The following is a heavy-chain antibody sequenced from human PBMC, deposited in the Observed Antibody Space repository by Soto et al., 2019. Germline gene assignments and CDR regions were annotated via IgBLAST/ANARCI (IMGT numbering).Heavy chain of an antibody. Sequence: SVKVSCKTSGSTFSTYSIVWVRQAPGEGLEWMGGIIPLFGTANYAQKFQDRVTITADKSANTAFMELSSLKSEDTAMYYCASSSGNNYGVGTNYYFDYWGQGTLVTVSS. CDR3: ASSSGNNYGVGTNYYFDY. CDR2: IIPLFGTA. CDR1: GSTFSTYS. J-gene: IGHJ4*02. D-gene: IGHD1-26*01. V-gene: IGHV1-69*06.